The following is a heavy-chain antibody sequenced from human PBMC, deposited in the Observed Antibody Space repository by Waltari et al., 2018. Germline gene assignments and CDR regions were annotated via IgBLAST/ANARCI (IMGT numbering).Heavy chain of an antibody. V-gene: IGHV4-38-2*01. D-gene: IGHD1-26*01. CDR2: IYYSGST. CDR1: GYSISSGYY. Sequence: QVQLQESGPGLVKPSETLSLTCAVSGYSISSGYYWGWIRQPPGKGLEWIGYIYYSGSTNYNPSLKSRVTISVDTSKNQFSLKLSSVTAADTAVYYCAGRGGVYSEDYWGQGTLVTVSS. J-gene: IGHJ4*02. CDR3: AGRGGVYSEDY.